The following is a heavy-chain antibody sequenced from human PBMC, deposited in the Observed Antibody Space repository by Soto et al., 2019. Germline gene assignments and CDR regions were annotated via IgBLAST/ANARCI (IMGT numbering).Heavy chain of an antibody. Sequence: GGSLRLSCAASGFTFSSYGMHWVRQAPGKGLEWVAVIWYDGSNKYYADSVKGRFTISRDNSKNTLYLQMNSLRAEDTAVYYCARDSSVTHVGYFDYWGQGTLVTVSS. V-gene: IGHV3-33*01. CDR2: IWYDGSNK. CDR1: GFTFSSYG. CDR3: ARDSSVTHVGYFDY. J-gene: IGHJ4*02. D-gene: IGHD4-17*01.